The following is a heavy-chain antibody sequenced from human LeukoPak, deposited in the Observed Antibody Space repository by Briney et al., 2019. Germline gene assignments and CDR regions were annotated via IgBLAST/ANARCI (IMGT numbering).Heavy chain of an antibody. J-gene: IGHJ4*02. CDR2: ISSSSSTI. D-gene: IGHD3-16*02. V-gene: IGHV3-48*01. Sequence: GGSLRLSCAASGFTFSSYRMNWVRQAPGKGLEWVSYISSSSSTIYYADSVKGRFTISRDNAKNSLYLQMNSLRAEDTAVYYCARDRYDYVWGSYRYTFDYWGQGTLVTVSS. CDR1: GFTFSSYR. CDR3: ARDRYDYVWGSYRYTFDY.